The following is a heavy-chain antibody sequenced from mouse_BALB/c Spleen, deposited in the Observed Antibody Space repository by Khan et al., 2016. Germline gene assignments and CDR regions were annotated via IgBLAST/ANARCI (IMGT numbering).Heavy chain of an antibody. J-gene: IGHJ2*01. D-gene: IGHD1-1*01. CDR1: GYIFTSYW. Sequence: QVQLQQPGAELVKPGASVKLSCKASGYIFTSYWLNWVKQRPGQGLEWIGNIYTSDSHPNYNQKFKDKAAFTVDRSSSTAYIKLSSPTSEDSAVYYCTRSGGSSEDYWGQGTTLTVSS. CDR2: IYTSDSHP. CDR3: TRSGGSSEDY. V-gene: IGHV1-69*02.